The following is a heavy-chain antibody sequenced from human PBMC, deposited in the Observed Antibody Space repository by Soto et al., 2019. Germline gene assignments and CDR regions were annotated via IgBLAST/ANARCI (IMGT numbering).Heavy chain of an antibody. V-gene: IGHV1-69*01. CDR1: GGTFSSYA. CDR2: IIPIFGTA. CDR3: ARDAGHDYGGNSGWFDP. D-gene: IGHD4-17*01. Sequence: QVQLVQSGAEVKKPGSSVKVSCKASGGTFSSYAISWVRQAPGQGLEWMGGIIPIFGTANYAQKFQGRVTITADESTSTAYMELSSPRSEDTAVYYCARDAGHDYGGNSGWFDPWGQGTLVTVSS. J-gene: IGHJ5*02.